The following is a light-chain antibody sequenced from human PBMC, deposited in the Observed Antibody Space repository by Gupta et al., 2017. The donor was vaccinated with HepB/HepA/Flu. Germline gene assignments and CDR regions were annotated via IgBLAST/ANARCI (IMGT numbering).Light chain of an antibody. CDR2: QDS. CDR3: QAWDSSIPVV. Sequence: SYELTQPPSVSVSPGQTASITCSGDKLGDKYACWYQQKPGQSPVLVIYQDSKRPLGIPERCSGSNSGNTATLTISGTQAMDEADYYCQAWDSSIPVVFGGGTKLTVL. J-gene: IGLJ2*01. CDR1: KLGDKY. V-gene: IGLV3-1*01.